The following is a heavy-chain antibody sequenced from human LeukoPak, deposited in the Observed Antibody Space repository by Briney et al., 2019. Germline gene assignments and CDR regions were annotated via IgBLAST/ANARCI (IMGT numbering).Heavy chain of an antibody. CDR1: GFTFSSYA. D-gene: IGHD3-10*01. Sequence: GGSLRLSCAASGFTFSSYAMSWVRQAPGKGLEWFSAISGSGGSTYYADSVKSRCTISRDNSKNTLYLQMNSLRAEDTAVYYCASRGRAFDIWGQGTMVTVSS. J-gene: IGHJ3*02. V-gene: IGHV3-23*01. CDR3: ASRGRAFDI. CDR2: ISGSGGST.